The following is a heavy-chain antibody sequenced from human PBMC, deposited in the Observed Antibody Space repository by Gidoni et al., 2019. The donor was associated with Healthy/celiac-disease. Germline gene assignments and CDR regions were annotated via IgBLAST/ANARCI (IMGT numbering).Heavy chain of an antibody. CDR3: ARDLNPYSSGWYNCDY. D-gene: IGHD6-19*01. CDR1: GFTFSSYG. V-gene: IGHV3-33*01. CDR2: IWYDGSNK. Sequence: QVQLVESGGGVVQPGRSLRLSCAASGFTFSSYGMHWVRQAPGKGLGWVAVIWYDGSNKYYADSVKGRFTISRDNSKNTLYLQMNSLRAEDTAVYYCARDLNPYSSGWYNCDYWGQGTLVTVSS. J-gene: IGHJ4*02.